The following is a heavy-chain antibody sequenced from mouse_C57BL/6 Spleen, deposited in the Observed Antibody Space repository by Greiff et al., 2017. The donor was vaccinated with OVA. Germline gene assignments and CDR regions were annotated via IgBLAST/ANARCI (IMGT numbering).Heavy chain of an antibody. Sequence: VQLQQSGPELVKPGASVKISCKASGYTFTDYYMNWVKQSHGKSLEWIGDINPNNGGTSYNQKFKGKATLTVDKSSSTAYMELRSLTSEDSAVYYCARWGNWGFDYWGQGTTLTVSS. CDR1: GYTFTDYY. V-gene: IGHV1-26*01. D-gene: IGHD4-1*01. CDR3: ARWGNWGFDY. CDR2: INPNNGGT. J-gene: IGHJ2*01.